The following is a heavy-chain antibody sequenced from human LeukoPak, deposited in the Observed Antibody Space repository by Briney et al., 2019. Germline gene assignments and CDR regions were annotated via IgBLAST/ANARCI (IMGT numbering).Heavy chain of an antibody. CDR1: GGSISSSSYC. CDR3: ARHLYDYDSSGYYRNWFDP. J-gene: IGHJ5*02. V-gene: IGHV4-39*01. CDR2: IYYSGST. D-gene: IGHD3-22*01. Sequence: SETPSLTCTVSGGSISSSSYCWGWIRQPPGKGLEWIGCIYYSGSTYSNLSLKSRVSISVDTSKNQFSLKLSSVTAADTAVYYCARHLYDYDSSGYYRNWFDPWGQATLVTVSS.